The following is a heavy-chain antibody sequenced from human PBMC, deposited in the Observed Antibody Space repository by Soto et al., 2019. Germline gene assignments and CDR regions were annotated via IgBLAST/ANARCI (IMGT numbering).Heavy chain of an antibody. CDR2: ISYDGSNK. D-gene: IGHD3-22*01. CDR1: GFTFSSYG. Sequence: QVQLVESGGGVVQPGRSLRLSCAASGFTFSSYGMHWVRQAPGKGLEWVAVISYDGSNKYYADSVKGRFTISRDNSKNTLYLQMNSLRAEDTAVYYCAKWVRGGRQIWLLPDYYYGMDVWGQGTTVTVSS. CDR3: AKWVRGGRQIWLLPDYYYGMDV. J-gene: IGHJ6*02. V-gene: IGHV3-30*18.